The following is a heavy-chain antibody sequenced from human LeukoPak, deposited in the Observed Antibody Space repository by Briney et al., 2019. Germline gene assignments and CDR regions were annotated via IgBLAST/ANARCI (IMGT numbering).Heavy chain of an antibody. CDR1: GGSFSGYY. D-gene: IGHD2-8*01. J-gene: IGHJ4*02. V-gene: IGHV4-59*01. CDR2: IYYSGST. Sequence: ASETLSLTCAVYGGSFSGYYWSWIRQPPGKGLEWIGYIYYSGSTNYNPSLKSRVTISVDTSKNQFSLKLSSVTAADTAVYYCATLDIVLMVYPHWGQGTLVTVSS. CDR3: ATLDIVLMVYPH.